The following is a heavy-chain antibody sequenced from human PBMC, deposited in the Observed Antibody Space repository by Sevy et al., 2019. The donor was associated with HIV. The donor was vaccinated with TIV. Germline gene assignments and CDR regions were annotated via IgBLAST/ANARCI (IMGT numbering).Heavy chain of an antibody. V-gene: IGHV3-73*01. D-gene: IGHD6-19*01. CDR1: GFTFSGSA. CDR2: IRSKANSYAT. Sequence: GGSLRLSCAASGFTFSGSAMHWVRQASGKGLEWVGRIRSKANSYATAYAASVKGRLTISRDDSKNTAYLQMNSLKTEDTAVYYGTSGRSDSSGWPGEYYYYYGMDVWGQGTTVTVSS. J-gene: IGHJ6*02. CDR3: TSGRSDSSGWPGEYYYYYGMDV.